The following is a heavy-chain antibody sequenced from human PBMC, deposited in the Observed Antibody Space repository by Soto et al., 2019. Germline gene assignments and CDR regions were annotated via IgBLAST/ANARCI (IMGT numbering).Heavy chain of an antibody. D-gene: IGHD3-10*01. J-gene: IGHJ4*01. CDR3: AGSKSRGVTVDY. Sequence: QVQLQESGPGLVKPSETLSLTCTVSGVPIRSYFWSWIRQPPGKGLEWLGCAYHSADTKYSPSLRNRAVISTNPANKAFFLRLSSVTAADTVLFYGAGSKSRGVTVDYRCHGALVSDST. V-gene: IGHV4-59*01. CDR1: GVPIRSYF. CDR2: AYHSADT.